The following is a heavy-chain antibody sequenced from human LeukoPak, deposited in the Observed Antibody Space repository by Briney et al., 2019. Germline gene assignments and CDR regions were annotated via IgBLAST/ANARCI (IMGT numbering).Heavy chain of an antibody. J-gene: IGHJ4*02. CDR3: AKVQGSCGSPHYLDY. Sequence: GGSLRLSCAASGFTFSSYAMTWVRQAPGKGLECVSGISDGGIGTYYADSVKGRFTISRDNSKNTLYLQMSSLRAEDAAVYYCAKVQGSCGSPHYLDYWGQGTLVTVSS. V-gene: IGHV3-23*01. CDR2: ISDGGIGT. D-gene: IGHD2-15*01. CDR1: GFTFSSYA.